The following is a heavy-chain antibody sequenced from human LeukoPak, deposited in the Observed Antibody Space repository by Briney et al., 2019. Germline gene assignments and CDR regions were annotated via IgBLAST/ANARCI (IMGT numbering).Heavy chain of an antibody. D-gene: IGHD3-10*01. CDR2: IYYSGST. J-gene: IGHJ5*02. CDR3: ARGGYYYGSGSRDRFDP. CDR1: GGSISSYY. V-gene: IGHV4-59*01. Sequence: SETLSLTCTVSGGSISSYYWSGIRQPPGKGLEWIGYIYYSGSTNYNPSLKSRVTISVDTSKNQFSLKLSSVTAADTAVYYCARGGYYYGSGSRDRFDPWGQGTLVTVSS.